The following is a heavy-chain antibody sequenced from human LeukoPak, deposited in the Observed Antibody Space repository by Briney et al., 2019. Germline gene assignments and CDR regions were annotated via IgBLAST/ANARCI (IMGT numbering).Heavy chain of an antibody. Sequence: SETLSLTCTVSGGSISSSSYYWGWIRQPPGKGLEWIGSIYYSGSTYYNPSLKSRVTISVDTSKNQFSLKLSSVTAADTAVYYCASLHDGYGYGGHYWGQGTLVTVSS. V-gene: IGHV4-39*01. D-gene: IGHD5-18*01. CDR3: ASLHDGYGYGGHY. J-gene: IGHJ4*02. CDR1: GGSISSSSYY. CDR2: IYYSGST.